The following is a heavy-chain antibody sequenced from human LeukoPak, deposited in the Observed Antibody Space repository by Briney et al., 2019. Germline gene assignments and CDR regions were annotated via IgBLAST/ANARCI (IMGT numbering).Heavy chain of an antibody. CDR3: AKELGSGWPNIDY. V-gene: IGHV3-23*01. D-gene: IGHD6-19*01. J-gene: IGHJ4*02. CDR2: ISGSGGST. Sequence: PGGSLRLSCEASGFTFSIYAMNWVRQAPGKGLEWVSVISGSGGSTSYADSVKGRFTISRDNSKNTLDLQMNSLRAEDTAVYYCAKELGSGWPNIDYWGQGTLVTVSS. CDR1: GFTFSIYA.